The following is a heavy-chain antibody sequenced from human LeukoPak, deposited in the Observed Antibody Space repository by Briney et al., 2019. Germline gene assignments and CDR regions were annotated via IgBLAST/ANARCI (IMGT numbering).Heavy chain of an antibody. CDR2: INPSGGST. CDR3: ARVFCGGGTCYSRGLIDS. Sequence: ASVKVSCKASGYTFTSYYMHWVRQAPGQGLEWMGIINPSGGSTSYAQKFQGRVTMTRDTSTSTVYMELSSLRSEDTAIYYCARVFCGGGTCYSRGLIDSWGQGTLVTVSS. D-gene: IGHD2-15*01. CDR1: GYTFTSYY. J-gene: IGHJ4*02. V-gene: IGHV1-46*01.